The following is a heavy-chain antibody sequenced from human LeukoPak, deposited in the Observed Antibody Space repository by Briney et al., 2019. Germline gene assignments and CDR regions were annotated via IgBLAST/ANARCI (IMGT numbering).Heavy chain of an antibody. J-gene: IGHJ6*02. Sequence: QPGGSLRLSCAASGFTFSSYWMSWVRQAPGKGLEWVASIKQDGSEKYYVDSVKGRFTISRDNAKNSLYLQMNSLRAEDTAVYYCAREGGLGPYYYDSSGYYGSGDLYYYYYGMDVWGQGTTVTVSS. CDR2: IKQDGSEK. CDR1: GFTFSSYW. V-gene: IGHV3-7*01. D-gene: IGHD3-22*01. CDR3: AREGGLGPYYYDSSGYYGSGDLYYYYYGMDV.